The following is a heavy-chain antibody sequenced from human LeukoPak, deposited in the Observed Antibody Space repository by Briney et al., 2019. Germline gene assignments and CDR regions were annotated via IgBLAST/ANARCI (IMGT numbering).Heavy chain of an antibody. CDR3: ARGYDSSGWVNAFDI. Sequence: SETLSLTCAVYGGSFSGYYWSWIRQPPGKGLEWIGEINHSGSTNYNPSLKSRVTISVDTSENQFSLKLSSVTAADTAVYYCARGYDSSGWVNAFDIWGQGTMVTVSS. CDR2: INHSGST. V-gene: IGHV4-34*01. D-gene: IGHD3-22*01. J-gene: IGHJ3*02. CDR1: GGSFSGYY.